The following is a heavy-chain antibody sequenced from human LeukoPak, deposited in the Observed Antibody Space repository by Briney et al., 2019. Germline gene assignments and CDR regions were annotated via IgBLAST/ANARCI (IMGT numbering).Heavy chain of an antibody. CDR2: INHSGST. CDR1: GGSFSGYY. V-gene: IGHV4-34*01. Sequence: SETLSLTCAVYGGSFSGYYWSWIRQPPGKGLEWIGEINHSGSTSYNPSLKSRVTISVDTSKNQFSLKLSSVTAADTAVYYCARRVCSSTSCSFDYWGQGTLVTVSS. D-gene: IGHD2-2*01. CDR3: ARRVCSSTSCSFDY. J-gene: IGHJ4*02.